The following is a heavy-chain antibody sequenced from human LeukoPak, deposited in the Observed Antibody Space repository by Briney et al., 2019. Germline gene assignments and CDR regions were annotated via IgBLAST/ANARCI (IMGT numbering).Heavy chain of an antibody. V-gene: IGHV3-33*01. CDR3: ARVYYDVLTAYYDVGIGY. CDR1: GFTFSDYG. Sequence: GGSLRLSCVASGFTFSDYGMHWVRQAPGKGLQWVALIWYDGSDKYYADSVKGRFTISRDNSKNMLYLQMNSLRAEDTAIYYCARVYYDVLTAYYDVGIGYWGQGALVTVSS. J-gene: IGHJ4*02. CDR2: IWYDGSDK. D-gene: IGHD3-9*01.